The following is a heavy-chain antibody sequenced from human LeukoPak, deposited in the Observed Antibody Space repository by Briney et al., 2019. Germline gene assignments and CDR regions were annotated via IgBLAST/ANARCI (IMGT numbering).Heavy chain of an antibody. CDR1: GVTFSSFG. V-gene: IGHV3-30*02. D-gene: IGHD6-13*01. CDR3: AKWNRQPLVKGWLDP. J-gene: IGHJ5*02. CDR2: IRHDGTNI. Sequence: GGSLRLSCAATGVTFSSFGMHWVRQSPGKGLEWVALIRHDGTNIYYADSVKGRFTISRDNSKNTLYLQMNSLRVEDTALYYCAKWNRQPLVKGWLDPWGQGTLVTVSS.